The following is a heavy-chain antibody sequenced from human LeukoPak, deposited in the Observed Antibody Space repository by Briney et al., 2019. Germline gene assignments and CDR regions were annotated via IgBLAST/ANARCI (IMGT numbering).Heavy chain of an antibody. Sequence: GGSLRLSCAASGFTFSSYWMSWVRQAPGKGLEWVANIKQDGSEKYYVDSVKGRFTISRDNAKNSLYLQMNSLRAEDTAVYYCARVRGSYGYYFDYWGQGTLVTVSS. V-gene: IGHV3-7*01. CDR1: GFTFSSYW. CDR3: ARVRGSYGYYFDY. CDR2: IKQDGSEK. J-gene: IGHJ4*02. D-gene: IGHD1-26*01.